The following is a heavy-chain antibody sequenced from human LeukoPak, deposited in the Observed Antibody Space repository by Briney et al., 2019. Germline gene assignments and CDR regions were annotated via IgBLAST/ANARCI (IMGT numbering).Heavy chain of an antibody. D-gene: IGHD3-10*01. V-gene: IGHV5-51*01. Sequence: GESLKISCKGSGYSFTSYWIGWVRQMPGKGLELMGIIYPGDSDTRYSPSFQGQVTISADKSISTAYLQWSSLKASDTAMYYCARLSGVRQHYGRIDYWGQGTLVTVSS. CDR2: IYPGDSDT. CDR1: GYSFTSYW. J-gene: IGHJ4*02. CDR3: ARLSGVRQHYGRIDY.